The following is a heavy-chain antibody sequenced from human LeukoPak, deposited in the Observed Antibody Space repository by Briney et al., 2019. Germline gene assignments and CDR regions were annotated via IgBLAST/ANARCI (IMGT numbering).Heavy chain of an antibody. CDR3: AKGGSYRGGWFDP. CDR2: IYYSGST. V-gene: IGHV4-59*01. J-gene: IGHJ5*02. D-gene: IGHD1-26*01. CDR1: GGSISSYY. Sequence: SETLSLTCTVSGGSISSYYWSWIRQPPGKGLEWIGYIYYSGSTNYNPSLKSRVTISVDTSKNQFSLKLSSVTAADTAVYYCAKGGSYRGGWFDPWGQGTLVTVSS.